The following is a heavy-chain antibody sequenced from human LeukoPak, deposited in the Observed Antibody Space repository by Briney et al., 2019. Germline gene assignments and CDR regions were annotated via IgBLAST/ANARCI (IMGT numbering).Heavy chain of an antibody. CDR3: ARDAGAARYHGMDV. CDR2: ISYDGSTN. D-gene: IGHD6-13*01. V-gene: IGHV3-30*04. J-gene: IGHJ6*02. CDR1: GFTFSSYA. Sequence: GGSLRLSCAASGFTFSSYALHWVRQAPGKGLEWVAVISYDGSTNYCADSVKGRFTISRDNSKNTLYLQMNSLRAEDTAVYYCARDAGAARYHGMDVWGQGTTVTVPS.